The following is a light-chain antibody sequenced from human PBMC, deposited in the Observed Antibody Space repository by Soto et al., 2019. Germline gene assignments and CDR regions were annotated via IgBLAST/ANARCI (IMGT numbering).Light chain of an antibody. CDR1: STNVGVNP. V-gene: IGLV1-44*01. CDR3: AAWDDSLYGLV. Sequence: LTQPPSTSGTPGQRVTISCSGSSTNVGVNPVNWYQQFPGTAPRLLIYTNDQRPSGVPGRFSGSKSGTTASLDISGLQSDDEADYYCAAWDDSLYGLVFGGGTKVTVL. J-gene: IGLJ2*01. CDR2: TND.